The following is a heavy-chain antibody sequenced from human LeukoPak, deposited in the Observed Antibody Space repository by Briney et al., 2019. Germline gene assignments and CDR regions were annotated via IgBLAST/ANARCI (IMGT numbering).Heavy chain of an antibody. CDR3: AREVVPAAIDSGIDY. J-gene: IGHJ4*02. Sequence: SETLSLTCAVYGGSFSGYYWSWIRQPPGKGLEWIGEINHSGSTNYNPSLKSRVTISVDTSKNQFSLKLSSVTAADTAVYYCAREVVPAAIDSGIDYWGQGTLVTVSS. CDR2: INHSGST. V-gene: IGHV4-34*01. D-gene: IGHD2-2*01. CDR1: GGSFSGYY.